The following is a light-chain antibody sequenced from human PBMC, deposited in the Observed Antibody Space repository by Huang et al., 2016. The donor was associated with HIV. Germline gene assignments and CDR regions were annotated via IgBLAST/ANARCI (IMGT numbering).Light chain of an antibody. CDR3: QQTYSTFRVT. Sequence: DIHMTQSPSSLSASVGDRVTITCRASQSISNLLNWYQHKPGKAPRLLISAASSLQSGVPSRFSGSVSGTAFTLTISSLQPEDFATYYCQQTYSTFRVTFGPGTKVDIK. V-gene: IGKV1-39*01. CDR2: AAS. CDR1: QSISNL. J-gene: IGKJ3*01.